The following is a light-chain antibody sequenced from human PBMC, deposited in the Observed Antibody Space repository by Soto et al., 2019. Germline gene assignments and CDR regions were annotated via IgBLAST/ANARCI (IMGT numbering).Light chain of an antibody. V-gene: IGKV3-15*01. CDR3: QQYNDWSPIT. J-gene: IGKJ5*01. CDR2: DAS. CDR1: QSVSNN. Sequence: EIVMTQSPATLSVSPGERATLSCRASQSVSNNLAWYQQKPGQAPRLLIYDASTSATDVPARFSGSESGTDFTLTISSLQSEDFAVYYCQQYNDWSPITFGQGTRLEIK.